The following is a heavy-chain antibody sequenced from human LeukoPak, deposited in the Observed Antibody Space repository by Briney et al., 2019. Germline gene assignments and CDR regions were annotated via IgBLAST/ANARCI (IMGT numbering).Heavy chain of an antibody. V-gene: IGHV1-69*04. CDR1: GGTFSSYA. CDR3: ARTRLGYCSGGSCCTGYYYYYGMDV. J-gene: IGHJ6*02. D-gene: IGHD2-15*01. CDR2: IIPILGIA. Sequence: ASVKVSCKASGGTFSSYAISWVRQAPGQGLEWMGRIIPILGIANYAQKFQGRVTITADKSTSTAYMELSSLRSEDTAVYYCARTRLGYCSGGSCCTGYYYYYGMDVWGQGTTVTVSS.